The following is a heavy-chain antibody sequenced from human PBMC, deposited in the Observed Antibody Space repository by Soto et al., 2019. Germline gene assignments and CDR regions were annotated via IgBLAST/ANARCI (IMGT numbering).Heavy chain of an antibody. D-gene: IGHD3-22*01. CDR3: ARPRYYYDSTTYCDGQPADY. CDR2: IRPSGTNT. CDR1: GFTFTSSA. V-gene: IGHV3-23*01. J-gene: IGHJ4*02. Sequence: GSLRLSCAASGFTFTSSAMPWICQAPGKGLDWVAAIRPSGTNTFYAGSVTGRVTISRDNSNITLCLQMNSLRAEDTAMFDCARPRYYYDSTTYCDGQPADYWGLGTVVTVSS.